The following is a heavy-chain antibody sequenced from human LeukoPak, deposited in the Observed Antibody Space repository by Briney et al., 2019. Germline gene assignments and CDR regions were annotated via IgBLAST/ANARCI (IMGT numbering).Heavy chain of an antibody. Sequence: GGSLRLSCAASGFTVSSNDMSWVRQAPGKGLDWVSNIYSGGSTYYADSVRGRFTISRDNSKNTLYLQMNSVRAEDTAVYYCARDYGSGSYRRFDPWGQGTLVTVSS. D-gene: IGHD3-10*01. CDR1: GFTVSSND. CDR3: ARDYGSGSYRRFDP. J-gene: IGHJ5*02. V-gene: IGHV3-66*01. CDR2: IYSGGST.